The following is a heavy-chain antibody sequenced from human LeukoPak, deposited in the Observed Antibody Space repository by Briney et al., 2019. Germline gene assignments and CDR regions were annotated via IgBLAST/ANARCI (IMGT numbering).Heavy chain of an antibody. Sequence: PSETLSLTCAVYGGSFSGYYWSWIRQPPGKGLEWIGEINHSGSTNYNPSLKSRVTISVDTSKNQFSLKLSSVTAADTAVYYCARVHSNYYYYYMDVWGKGTTVTVSS. V-gene: IGHV4-34*01. CDR1: GGSFSGYY. CDR2: INHSGST. D-gene: IGHD4-11*01. J-gene: IGHJ6*03. CDR3: ARVHSNYYYYYMDV.